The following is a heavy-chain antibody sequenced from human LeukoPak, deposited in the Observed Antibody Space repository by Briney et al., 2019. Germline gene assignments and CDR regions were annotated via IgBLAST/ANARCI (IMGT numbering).Heavy chain of an antibody. D-gene: IGHD3-22*01. V-gene: IGHV4-30-4*01. J-gene: IGHJ5*02. CDR1: GGSISSGDYY. CDR3: ARPYFYDSRIDP. Sequence: SQTLSLTCTVSGGSISSGDYYWSWIRQPPGKGLKWVAYMYYSGSTYYNPSLKSRVTMSADTSKNQLSLKLSSVTAADTAVYYCARPYFYDSRIDPWGQGILVTVSS. CDR2: MYYSGST.